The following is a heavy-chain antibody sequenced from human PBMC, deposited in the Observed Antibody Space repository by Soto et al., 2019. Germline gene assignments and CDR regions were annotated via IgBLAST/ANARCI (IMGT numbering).Heavy chain of an antibody. Sequence: QVQLVESGGGLVKPGGSLRLSCAASGFTFSDYYMTWIRQAPGKGLEWVSYISSSRTNTINYADSVKGRFTISRDNARNSLYLQIDSLRAEDTAVYYCARSSATPNGWWGFGLDVWGQGTSVIVSS. CDR1: GFTFSDYY. D-gene: IGHD2-15*01. V-gene: IGHV3-11*01. J-gene: IGHJ6*02. CDR3: ARSSATPNGWWGFGLDV. CDR2: ISSSRTNTI.